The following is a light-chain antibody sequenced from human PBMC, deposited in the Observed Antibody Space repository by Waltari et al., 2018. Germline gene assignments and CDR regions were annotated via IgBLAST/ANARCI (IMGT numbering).Light chain of an antibody. Sequence: DIVLTQSPGILSLSPGGRATLSCRASQSVGRSLAWYQQKPGQAPRLLIFGASNRATCVPDRFSGIGSGTDFSLTISRLEPEDLAVYFCQHYVKLPVTFGQGTKVEIK. V-gene: IGKV3-20*01. CDR2: GAS. CDR1: QSVGRS. CDR3: QHYVKLPVT. J-gene: IGKJ1*01.